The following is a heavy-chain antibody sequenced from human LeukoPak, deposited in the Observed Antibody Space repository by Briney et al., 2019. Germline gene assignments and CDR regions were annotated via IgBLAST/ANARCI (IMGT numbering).Heavy chain of an antibody. CDR1: GYTFTSYA. D-gene: IGHD3-3*01. Sequence: ASVKVSCKASGYTFTSYAMNWVRQAPGQGLEWMGWINTNTGNPTYAQGFTGRFVFSLDTSVSTAYLQISSLKAEDTAVYYCARRPSTYYDFWSGYYRSTIDTEYYFDYWGQGTLVTVSS. CDR2: INTNTGNP. CDR3: ARRPSTYYDFWSGYYRSTIDTEYYFDY. J-gene: IGHJ4*02. V-gene: IGHV7-4-1*02.